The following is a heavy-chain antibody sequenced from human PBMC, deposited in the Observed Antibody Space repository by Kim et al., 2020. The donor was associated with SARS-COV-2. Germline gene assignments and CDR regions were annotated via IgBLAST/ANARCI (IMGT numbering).Heavy chain of an antibody. J-gene: IGHJ4*02. V-gene: IGHV5-51*01. CDR1: GYSFTSYW. D-gene: IGHD5-12*01. CDR2: IYPGDSDT. CDR3: ARVGRGYSGYDYHYFDY. Sequence: GESLKISCKGSGYSFTSYWIGWVRQMPGKGLEWMGIIYPGDSDTRYSPSFQGQVTISADKSISTAYLQWSSLKASDTAMYFCARVGRGYSGYDYHYFDYWGQGTLVTVSS.